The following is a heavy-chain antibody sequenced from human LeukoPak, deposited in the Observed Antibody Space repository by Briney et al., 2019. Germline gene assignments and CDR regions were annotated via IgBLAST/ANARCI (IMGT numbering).Heavy chain of an antibody. CDR1: GFTFSSYG. CDR3: ANLLRYFDWPFDY. V-gene: IGHV3-23*01. D-gene: IGHD3-9*01. J-gene: IGHJ4*02. CDR2: ISGSGGST. Sequence: PGGSLRLSCAASGFTFSSYGMGWVRQAPGKGLEGVSAISGSGGSTYYADSVKGRFTISRDNSKNTLYLQMNSLRAEDTAVYYCANLLRYFDWPFDYWGQGTLVTVSS.